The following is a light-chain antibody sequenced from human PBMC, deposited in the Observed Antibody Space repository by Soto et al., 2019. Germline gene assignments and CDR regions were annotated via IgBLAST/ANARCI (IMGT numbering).Light chain of an antibody. CDR2: GAS. J-gene: IGKJ1*01. CDR3: QPYGSSPRK. CDR1: QSVSSY. V-gene: IGKV3-15*01. Sequence: EIVMTQSPATLSVSPGERATLSCRASQSVSSYLAWYQQKPGQAPRLLIYGASTRATDIPARFSGSAYGKESNITISSLQPQDFAVYHCQPYGSSPRKFGKGTKVDIK.